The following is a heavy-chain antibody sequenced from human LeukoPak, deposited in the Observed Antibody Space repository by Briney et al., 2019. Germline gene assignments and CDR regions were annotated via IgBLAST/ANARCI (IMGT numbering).Heavy chain of an antibody. CDR2: ISYDGNNK. V-gene: IGHV3-30*04. D-gene: IGHD3-22*01. Sequence: PGGSLRLSCAASGFTFSTYPMHWVRQAPGKGLEWVAVISYDGNNKYYAHSVKGRFTISRDNSKNTLYLQMNRLRAEDTAVYYCAKDDTRTSRLEWYYDSSGYSPDYWGQGTLVTVSS. J-gene: IGHJ4*02. CDR3: AKDDTRTSRLEWYYDSSGYSPDY. CDR1: GFTFSTYP.